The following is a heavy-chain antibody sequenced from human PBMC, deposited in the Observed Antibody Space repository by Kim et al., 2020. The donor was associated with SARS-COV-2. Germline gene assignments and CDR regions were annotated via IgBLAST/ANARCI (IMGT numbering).Heavy chain of an antibody. CDR3: ARDRVAAARYYYGMDV. D-gene: IGHD2-15*01. Sequence: GGSLRLSCAGSGLIVSNNYISWVRQAPGKGLEWVSLISSGGRILYADSVKGRFTISRDDSKNTVDLQWSGLRAEDTAVYYCARDRVAAARYYYGMDVWGQRTTVIVSS. J-gene: IGHJ6*02. CDR1: GLIVSNNY. V-gene: IGHV3-53*01. CDR2: ISSGGRI.